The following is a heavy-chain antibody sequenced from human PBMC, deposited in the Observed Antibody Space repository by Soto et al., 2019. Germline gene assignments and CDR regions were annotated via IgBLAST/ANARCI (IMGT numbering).Heavy chain of an antibody. D-gene: IGHD3-16*01. Sequence: PSETLSLTCTASGDSVSSGGAYWSWIRQHPGKGLEWIGYIYYSGSANYTPSLKSRLTISLDTSQNQVSLRLSSVTAADTAVYYCARERGYWFDPWGQGTLVTVSS. CDR1: GDSVSSGGAY. CDR2: IYYSGSA. CDR3: ARERGYWFDP. J-gene: IGHJ5*02. V-gene: IGHV4-31*03.